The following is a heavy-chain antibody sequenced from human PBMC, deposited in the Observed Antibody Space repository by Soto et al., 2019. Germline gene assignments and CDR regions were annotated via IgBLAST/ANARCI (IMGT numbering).Heavy chain of an antibody. CDR3: ASGNAWEVILAY. CDR2: IYFSGNT. V-gene: IGHV4-31*03. D-gene: IGHD1-26*01. J-gene: IGHJ4*02. CDR1: GASINSGGYY. Sequence: PSETLSLTCTVSGASINSGGYYWSWIRQLPGKGLEWIGYIYFSGNTYYNPSLESRVTISLDTSQNQFSLKLNSVIAADTAVYYFASGNAWEVILAYWGQGTLVTVSS.